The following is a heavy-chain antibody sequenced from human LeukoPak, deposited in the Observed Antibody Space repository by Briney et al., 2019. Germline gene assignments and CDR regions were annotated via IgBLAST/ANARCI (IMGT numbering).Heavy chain of an antibody. CDR3: ARDRYGVRSGSCDY. V-gene: IGHV1-18*04. Sequence: ASVKVSCKASGYTFTSYYMHWVRQAPGQGLEWMGWISAYNGDTNFAQKFQGRVTMTTDTSTSTAYMELRSLRSDDTALYYCARDRYGVRSGSCDYWGQGTLVTVSS. J-gene: IGHJ4*02. CDR2: ISAYNGDT. CDR1: GYTFTSYY. D-gene: IGHD1-26*01.